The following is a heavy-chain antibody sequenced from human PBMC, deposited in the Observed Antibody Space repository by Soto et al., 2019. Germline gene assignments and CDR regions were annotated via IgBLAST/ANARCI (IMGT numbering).Heavy chain of an antibody. CDR3: AKDRRAGGNYGLYSDF. CDR1: GFTFSSYG. D-gene: IGHD1-7*01. V-gene: IGHV3-23*01. Sequence: EVQLLESGGGLVQPGGSLRLSCAASGFTFSSYGMTWVRQAPGKGLEWVSFSSATGAGTYHADSVKGRFTISRDNSKNTLYLQMTSLRADDTAVYYCAKDRRAGGNYGLYSDFWGQGALVIVSS. CDR2: SSATGAGT. J-gene: IGHJ4*02.